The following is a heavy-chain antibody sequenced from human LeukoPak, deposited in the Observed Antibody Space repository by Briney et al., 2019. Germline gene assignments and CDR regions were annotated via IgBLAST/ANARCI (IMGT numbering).Heavy chain of an antibody. CDR2: IHGSGNT. D-gene: IGHD6-19*01. CDR3: ARETMLAGFASGLGFNY. V-gene: IGHV4-59*01. Sequence: SETLSLTCTVSGGSISSYYWSWIRQPPGKGLEWIGSIHGSGNTNYNPSLKSRLSMSLDTSRNQFSLNLTSVTAADTATYYCARETMLAGFASGLGFNYWGQGILVIVSS. J-gene: IGHJ4*02. CDR1: GGSISSYY.